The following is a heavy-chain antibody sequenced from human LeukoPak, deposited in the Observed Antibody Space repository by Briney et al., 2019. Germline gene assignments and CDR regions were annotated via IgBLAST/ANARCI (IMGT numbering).Heavy chain of an antibody. CDR1: GSSISRYY. J-gene: IGHJ4*02. CDR3: ARREEDTAMVTD. V-gene: IGHV4-4*07. CDR2: IYTSGST. D-gene: IGHD5-18*01. Sequence: SETLSLTCTFSGSSISRYYWSWIRQPPGKGLEWIGRIYTSGSTNYNPSLKSRVTISVDTSKNQFSLKLSSVTAADTAVYYCARREEDTAMVTDWGQGTLVTVSS.